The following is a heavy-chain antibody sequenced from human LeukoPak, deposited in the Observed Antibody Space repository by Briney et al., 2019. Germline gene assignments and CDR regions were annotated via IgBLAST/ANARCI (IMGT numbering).Heavy chain of an antibody. V-gene: IGHV3-33*01. J-gene: IGHJ4*02. D-gene: IGHD3-22*01. CDR1: GFTFSSYG. Sequence: QPGGSLRLSCAASGFTFSSYGMHWVRQAPGKGLEWVAVIWYDGSNKYYADSVKGRFTISRDNSKNTLDLQMNSLRAEDTAVYYCARDPNYYDSSGYLDYWGQGTLVTVSS. CDR2: IWYDGSNK. CDR3: ARDPNYYDSSGYLDY.